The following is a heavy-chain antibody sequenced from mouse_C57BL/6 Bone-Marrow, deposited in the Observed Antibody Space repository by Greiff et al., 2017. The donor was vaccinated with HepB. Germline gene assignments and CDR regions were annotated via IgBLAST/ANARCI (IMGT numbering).Heavy chain of an antibody. D-gene: IGHD2-2*01. Sequence: QVQLQQPGAELVKPGASVKLSCKASGYTFTSYWMHWVKQRPGRGLEWIGRTDPNSGGTKYNEKFKSKATLTVDKPSSTAYMQLSSLTSEDSAVYYCAREGNYGYDERFAYWGQGTLVTVSA. CDR3: AREGNYGYDERFAY. CDR1: GYTFTSYW. J-gene: IGHJ3*01. CDR2: TDPNSGGT. V-gene: IGHV1-72*01.